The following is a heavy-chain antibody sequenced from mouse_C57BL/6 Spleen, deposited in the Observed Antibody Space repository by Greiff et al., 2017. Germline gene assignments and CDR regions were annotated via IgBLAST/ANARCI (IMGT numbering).Heavy chain of an antibody. Sequence: QVQLQQSGAELVRPGASVTLSCKASGYTFTDYEMHWVKQTPVHGLEWIGAIDPETGGTAYNQKFKGKAILTADKSSSTAYMELRSLTSEDSAVYYCTRSGDYDVPYWGQGTTLTVSS. J-gene: IGHJ2*01. CDR3: TRSGDYDVPY. V-gene: IGHV1-15*01. D-gene: IGHD2-4*01. CDR2: IDPETGGT. CDR1: GYTFTDYE.